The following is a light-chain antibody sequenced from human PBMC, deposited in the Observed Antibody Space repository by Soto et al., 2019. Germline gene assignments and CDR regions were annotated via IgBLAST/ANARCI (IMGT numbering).Light chain of an antibody. CDR2: GAS. CDR3: QQYGSSPST. V-gene: IGKV3-20*01. Sequence: EIVLTQSPGTLSLSPGERATLSCRASQSVSSSYLAWYQQKPGQAPRLLIYGASSRATGIPDRFSRSGSGTDFTLTISRLEPEDFAVYYCQQYGSSPSTFGQGTKLEIK. J-gene: IGKJ2*02. CDR1: QSVSSSY.